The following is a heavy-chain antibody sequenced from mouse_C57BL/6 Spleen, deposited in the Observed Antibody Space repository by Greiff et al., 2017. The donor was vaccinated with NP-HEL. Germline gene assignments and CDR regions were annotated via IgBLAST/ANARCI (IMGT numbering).Heavy chain of an antibody. CDR3: ARDYDGYPAWFAY. V-gene: IGHV1-55*01. CDR1: GYTFTSYW. D-gene: IGHD2-3*01. J-gene: IGHJ3*01. CDR2: IYPGSGST. Sequence: QVQLQQPGAELVKPGASVKMSCKASGYTFTSYWITWVKQRPGQGLAWIGDIYPGSGSTNYNEKFKSKATLTVDTSSSTAYMQLSSLTSEDSAVYYCARDYDGYPAWFAYWGQGTLVTVSA.